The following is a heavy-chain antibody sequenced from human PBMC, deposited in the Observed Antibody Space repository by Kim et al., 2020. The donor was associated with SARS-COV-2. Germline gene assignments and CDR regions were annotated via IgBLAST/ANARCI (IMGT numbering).Heavy chain of an antibody. V-gene: IGHV3-33*05. CDR1: GFTFSSYG. J-gene: IGHJ6*02. CDR3: ARDRVTMVRGAAWGMDV. CDR2: ISYDGSNK. D-gene: IGHD3-10*01. Sequence: GGSLRLSCAASGFTFSSYGMHWVRQAPGKGLEWVAVISYDGSNKYYADSVKGRFTISRDNSKNTLYLQMNSLRAEDTAVYYCARDRVTMVRGAAWGMDVWGPGTTVTVSS.